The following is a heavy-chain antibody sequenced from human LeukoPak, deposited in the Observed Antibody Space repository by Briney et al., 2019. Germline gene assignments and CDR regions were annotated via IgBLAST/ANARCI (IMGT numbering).Heavy chain of an antibody. J-gene: IGHJ5*02. CDR2: ISGSGGST. V-gene: IGHV3-23*01. D-gene: IGHD1-26*01. CDR1: GFTFSSYA. CDR3: AKGPGGSYLNWFDP. Sequence: GGSLRLSCAASGFTFSSYAMSWVRQAPGKGLXXVSAISGSGGSTYYADSVKGRFTISRDNSKNTLYLQMNSLRAEDTAVYYCAKGPGGSYLNWFDPWGQGTLVTVSS.